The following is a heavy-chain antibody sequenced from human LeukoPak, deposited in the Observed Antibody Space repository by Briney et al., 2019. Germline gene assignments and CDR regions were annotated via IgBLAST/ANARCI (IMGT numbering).Heavy chain of an antibody. Sequence: SETLSLTCSVSGGSIRTYLWSWIRQPPPKGLEWMGYIYYTGCTNYNPSLMSRVAISVDTSKSQSSMKLSSVTAADTAVYYCARSARIVGAAFDYWRQGTLVTVSS. CDR1: GGSIRTYL. V-gene: IGHV4-59*08. CDR2: IYYTGCT. CDR3: ARSARIVGAAFDY. D-gene: IGHD1-26*01. J-gene: IGHJ4*02.